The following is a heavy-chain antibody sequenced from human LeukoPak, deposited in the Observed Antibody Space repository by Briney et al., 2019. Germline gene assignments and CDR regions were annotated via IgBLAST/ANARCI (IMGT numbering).Heavy chain of an antibody. CDR3: ASLGLIDY. CDR2: INPNSGAT. J-gene: IGHJ4*02. Sequence: GASVKVSCKASEYTFTGYYMHWVRQAPGQGLEWMGCINPNSGATNYAQKFQGRVTMTRDTSISTAYMELSGLRSDDTAVYYCASLGLIDYWGQGTLVTVSS. V-gene: IGHV1-2*02. CDR1: EYTFTGYY. D-gene: IGHD3-16*01.